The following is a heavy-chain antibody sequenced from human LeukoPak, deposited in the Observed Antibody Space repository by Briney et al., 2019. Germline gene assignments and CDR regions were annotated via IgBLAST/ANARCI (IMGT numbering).Heavy chain of an antibody. V-gene: IGHV4-34*01. CDR1: GGSFSGYY. D-gene: IGHD6-19*01. Sequence: PSETLSLTCAVYGGSFSGYYWSWIRQPPGKGLEWIGEINHSGSTNYNPSLKSRVTISVDTSKNQFSLKLSSVTAADTAVYYCARGRGSGWHLHWGQGTLVTVSS. CDR2: INHSGST. J-gene: IGHJ4*02. CDR3: ARGRGSGWHLH.